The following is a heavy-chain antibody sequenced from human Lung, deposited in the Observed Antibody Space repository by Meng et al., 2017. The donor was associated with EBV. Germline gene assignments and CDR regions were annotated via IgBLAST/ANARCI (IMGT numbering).Heavy chain of an antibody. V-gene: IGHV4-31*03. J-gene: IGHJ4*02. CDR1: GASISRGGYY. CDR3: ARISLSYYFDYSGLPNDY. CDR2: IYYTGST. Sequence: QVQVQQAGPGLVRPSPTPSLPCTASGASISRGGYYWNWIRQHPGEGLEWIGNIYYTGSTHYNPSLNSRVTISMDKSKNQFSLRLSSVTAADTAVYYCARISLSYYFDYSGLPNDYWGQGTLVTVSS. D-gene: IGHD4-23*01.